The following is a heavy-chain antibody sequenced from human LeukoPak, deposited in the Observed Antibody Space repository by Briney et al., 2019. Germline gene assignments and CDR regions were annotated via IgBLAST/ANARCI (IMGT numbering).Heavy chain of an antibody. Sequence: SETLSLTCTVSGYSIGSGYYWGWIRQPPGKGLEWIGSIYNSGTTYYNPSLKSRVTISVDTSKNQFSLKLTSVTAADTAVYYCARHRVGHCTSVTCPTFEYWGQGTLVTVSS. V-gene: IGHV4-38-2*02. D-gene: IGHD2-8*02. CDR1: GYSIGSGYY. CDR2: IYNSGTT. CDR3: ARHRVGHCTSVTCPTFEY. J-gene: IGHJ4*02.